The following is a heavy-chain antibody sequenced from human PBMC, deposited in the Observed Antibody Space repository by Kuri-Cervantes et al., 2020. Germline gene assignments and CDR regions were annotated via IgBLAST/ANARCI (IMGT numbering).Heavy chain of an antibody. CDR1: GFTFSSYG. V-gene: IGHV3-30*03. J-gene: IGHJ3*02. Sequence: GESLKISCAASGFTFSSYGMHWVRQVPGKGLEWVAVISYDGKHKYYGDSMKGRVIISRDNSKNTLYLQMNSLRAEDTAVYYCARDPTVTTWWDAFDIWGQGTMVTVSS. CDR2: ISYDGKHK. CDR3: ARDPTVTTWWDAFDI. D-gene: IGHD4-17*01.